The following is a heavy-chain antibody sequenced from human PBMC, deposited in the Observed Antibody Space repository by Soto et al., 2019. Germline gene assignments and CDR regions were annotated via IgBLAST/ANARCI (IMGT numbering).Heavy chain of an antibody. CDR2: IDSSDSYT. CDR3: ARHSGPDYHSSVYYLFDY. V-gene: IGHV5-10-1*01. J-gene: IGHJ4*01. Sequence: GESLKISCKGSGYSFINYWISWVRQMPGKGLEWMGRIDSSDSYTNYSPSFQGHVTISADKSISTAYLQWSSLKASDTAMSYCARHSGPDYHSSVYYLFDYWGQGTLVTVSS. CDR1: GYSFINYW. D-gene: IGHD3-22*01.